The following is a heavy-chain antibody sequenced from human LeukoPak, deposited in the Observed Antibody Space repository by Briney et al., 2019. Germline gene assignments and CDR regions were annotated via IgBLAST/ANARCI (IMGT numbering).Heavy chain of an antibody. CDR3: ARAESPTYYFDY. V-gene: IGHV1-8*01. J-gene: IGHJ4*02. CDR1: GYTFTTYD. D-gene: IGHD3-16*01. CDR2: MNPNSGNT. Sequence: GASVKVSCKASGYTFTTYDINWVRQAPGLGLVWMGWMNPNSGNTGYAQKFQGRVTMTRNTSISTAYLEVSSLRSEDTAVYYCARAESPTYYFDYWGQGTLVTVSP.